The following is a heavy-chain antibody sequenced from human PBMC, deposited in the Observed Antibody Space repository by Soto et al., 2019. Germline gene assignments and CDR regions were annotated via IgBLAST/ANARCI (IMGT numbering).Heavy chain of an antibody. CDR3: ARGRNAAVVTPRLFDY. CDR2: IIPIFGTA. D-gene: IGHD2-21*02. CDR1: GGTFSSYA. J-gene: IGHJ4*02. Sequence: ASVKVSCKASGGTFSSYAISWVRQAPGQGLEWMGGIIPIFGTANYAQKFQGRVTITADESTSTAYMELSSLRSEDTAVYYCARGRNAAVVTPRLFDYWGQGTLVTVSS. V-gene: IGHV1-69*13.